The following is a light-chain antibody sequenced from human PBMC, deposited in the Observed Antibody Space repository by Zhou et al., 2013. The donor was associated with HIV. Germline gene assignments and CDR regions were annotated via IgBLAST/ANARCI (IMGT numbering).Light chain of an antibody. V-gene: IGKV1D-13*01. CDR3: QQYDNLPPLT. CDR2: DAS. J-gene: IGKJ4*01. CDR1: PGINSG. Sequence: AIQLTQSPSSLSASVGDRITITCRASPGINSGLAWYQQKPGKGPKLLIYDASSLESGVPSRFSGSGSGTDFTFTISSLQPEDIATYYCQQYDNLPPLTFGGGTKVEIK.